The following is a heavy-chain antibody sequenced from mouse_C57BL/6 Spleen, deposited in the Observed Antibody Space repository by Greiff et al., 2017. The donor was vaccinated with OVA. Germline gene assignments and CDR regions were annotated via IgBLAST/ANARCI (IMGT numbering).Heavy chain of an antibody. CDR2: INPGSGGT. V-gene: IGHV1-54*01. J-gene: IGHJ3*01. CDR1: GYAFTNYL. CDR3: AKSGSYYSNYVGFAY. Sequence: QVQLQQSGAELVRPGTSVKVSCKASGYAFTNYLIEWVKQRPGQGLEWIGVINPGSGGTNYNEKFKGKATLTADKSSSTAYMQLSSLTSEDSAVYFCAKSGSYYSNYVGFAYWGQGTLVTVSA. D-gene: IGHD2-5*01.